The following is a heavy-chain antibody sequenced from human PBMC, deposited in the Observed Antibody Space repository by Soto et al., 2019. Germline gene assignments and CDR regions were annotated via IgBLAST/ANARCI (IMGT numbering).Heavy chain of an antibody. D-gene: IGHD5-12*01. CDR2: ISSGGNSI. CDR1: GFTFSSYE. V-gene: IGHV3-48*03. J-gene: IGHJ4*02. CDR3: ARGGDNSGYENFEY. Sequence: GGSLRLSCVASGFTFSSYEMTWVRQAPGKGLEWVSHISSGGNSIYYADSVRGRFTISRDNAKNSLYLQMNSLRVEDTAIYYCARGGDNSGYENFEYWGQGTLVTVSS.